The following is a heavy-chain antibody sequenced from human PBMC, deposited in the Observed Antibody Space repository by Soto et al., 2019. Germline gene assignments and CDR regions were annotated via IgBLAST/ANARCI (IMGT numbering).Heavy chain of an antibody. CDR1: GGTFSSYA. Sequence: QVQLVQSGAEVKKPGSSVKVSCKASGGTFSSYAISWVRQAPGQGLEWMGGIIPIFGTANYAQKFQGRVTITADKSTSTAYMELSSLRSEDTAVYYCARGGLVGATTADYYYYGMDVWGQVTTVTVSS. CDR3: ARGGLVGATTADYYYYGMDV. J-gene: IGHJ6*01. V-gene: IGHV1-69*06. CDR2: IIPIFGTA. D-gene: IGHD1-26*01.